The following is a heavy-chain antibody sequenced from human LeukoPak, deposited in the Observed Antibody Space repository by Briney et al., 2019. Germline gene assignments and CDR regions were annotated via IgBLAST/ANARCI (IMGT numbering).Heavy chain of an antibody. CDR3: ARVVPAAMSLIPRFDY. D-gene: IGHD2-2*01. CDR2: ISAYNGNT. Sequence: ASVKVSCKASGYTSTSYDISWVRQAPGQGLEWMGWISAYNGNTNYAQKLQGRVTMTTDTSTSTAYMELRSLRSDDTAVYYCARVVPAAMSLIPRFDYWGQGTLVTVSS. V-gene: IGHV1-18*01. CDR1: GYTSTSYD. J-gene: IGHJ4*02.